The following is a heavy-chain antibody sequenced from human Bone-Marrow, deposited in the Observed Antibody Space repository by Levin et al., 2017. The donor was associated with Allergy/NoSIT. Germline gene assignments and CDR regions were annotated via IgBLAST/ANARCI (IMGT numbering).Heavy chain of an antibody. CDR2: IKSKTDGEIT. Sequence: GGSLRLSCAVSGLRFSSTWMAWVRQAPGKGLEWVGRIKSKTDGEITDYIAPVRGRFSFTRDDSKNTVDLQMNSLQIEDTGVYYCTTTSYDGFLDYWGQGALVTVSS. J-gene: IGHJ4*02. CDR1: GLRFSSTW. D-gene: IGHD3-10*01. CDR3: TTTSYDGFLDY. V-gene: IGHV3-15*01.